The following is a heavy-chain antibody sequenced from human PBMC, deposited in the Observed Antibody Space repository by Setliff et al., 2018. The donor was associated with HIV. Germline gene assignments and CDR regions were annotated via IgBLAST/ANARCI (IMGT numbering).Heavy chain of an antibody. CDR2: IYHSGST. Sequence: SETLSLTCAVSGYSFSSGYYLGWIRQPPGQGLEWIGSIYHSGSTYYNPSLKSRFTISVDTSKNQFSLKLSSVTAADTAVYYCARRLRGHAFDIWGQGTMVTVSS. J-gene: IGHJ3*02. CDR3: ARRLRGHAFDI. D-gene: IGHD3-10*01. V-gene: IGHV4-38-2*01. CDR1: GYSFSSGYY.